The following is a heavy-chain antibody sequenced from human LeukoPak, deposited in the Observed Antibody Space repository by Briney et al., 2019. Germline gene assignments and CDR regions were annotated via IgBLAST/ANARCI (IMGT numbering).Heavy chain of an antibody. CDR1: GYTFTSYG. CDR3: ARGIATGGLGAFDI. J-gene: IGHJ3*02. D-gene: IGHD6-25*01. CDR2: ISVYNGNT. V-gene: IGHV1-18*01. Sequence: ASVKVSCKASGYTFTSYGISWVRQAPGQGLEWMGWISVYNGNTNYAQKLQGRVTMTTDTSTSTAYMELRSLRSDDTALYYCARGIATGGLGAFDIWGQGTMVTVSS.